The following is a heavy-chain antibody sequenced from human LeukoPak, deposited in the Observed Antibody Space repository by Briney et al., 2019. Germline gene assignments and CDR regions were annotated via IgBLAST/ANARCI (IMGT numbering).Heavy chain of an antibody. CDR3: ARDSGWYFDL. CDR2: IYYSGST. D-gene: IGHD6-25*01. J-gene: IGHJ2*01. V-gene: IGHV4-59*01. CDR1: GGSISSYY. Sequence: ETLSLTXTVSGGSISSYYWSWIRQPPGKGLEWIGYIYYSGSTNYNPSLKSRVTISVDTSKNQFSLKLSSVTAADTAVYYCARDSGWYFDLWGRGTLVTVSS.